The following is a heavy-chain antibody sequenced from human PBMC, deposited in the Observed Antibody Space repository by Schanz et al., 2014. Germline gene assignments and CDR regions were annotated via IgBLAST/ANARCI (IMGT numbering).Heavy chain of an antibody. CDR3: ARGGYSSGWYDRDIAHFDC. D-gene: IGHD6-19*01. V-gene: IGHV1-46*01. J-gene: IGHJ4*02. Sequence: QVQLLQSGAEVKKPGASMKVSCKASGYTFTTYYMLWVRQAPGQGLEWMGIINPSGGSTRYGQKFQGRITVTTDTSTSTVYLELSSLRSDDTAVYYCARGGYSSGWYDRDIAHFDCWGQGTLVTVSS. CDR1: GYTFTTYY. CDR2: INPSGGST.